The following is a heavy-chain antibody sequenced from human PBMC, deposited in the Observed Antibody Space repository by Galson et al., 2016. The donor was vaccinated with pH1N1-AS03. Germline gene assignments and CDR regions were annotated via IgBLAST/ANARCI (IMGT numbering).Heavy chain of an antibody. CDR2: VSDDGYTK. Sequence: SLRLSCAASGFTFSNYAIHWVRQAPGKGLQWVAVVSDDGYTKYYADSVRGRSTISRDNSENTVFLQMSSLTTEDTGLYYCARVVHEIRGQPNNWLDPWGQGTLVTVSS. CDR3: ARVVHEIRGQPNNWLDP. V-gene: IGHV3-30*15. J-gene: IGHJ5*02. D-gene: IGHD1-26*01. CDR1: GFTFSNYA.